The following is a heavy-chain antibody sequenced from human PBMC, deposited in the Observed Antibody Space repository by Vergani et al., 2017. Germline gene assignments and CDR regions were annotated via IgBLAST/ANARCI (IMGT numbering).Heavy chain of an antibody. CDR2: IKQDGSEK. CDR1: GFTFGDYY. Sequence: EVHLEESGGGLVQPGGSLRLSCAASGFTFGDYYMAWIRLAPGKGLDWVANIKQDGSEKYYVDSVKGRFTISRDNAKNSLYLQMNSLRAEDTAVYYCARGWRYFDWGQGTLVTVSS. CDR3: ARGWRYFD. D-gene: IGHD3-9*01. V-gene: IGHV3-7*01. J-gene: IGHJ4*02.